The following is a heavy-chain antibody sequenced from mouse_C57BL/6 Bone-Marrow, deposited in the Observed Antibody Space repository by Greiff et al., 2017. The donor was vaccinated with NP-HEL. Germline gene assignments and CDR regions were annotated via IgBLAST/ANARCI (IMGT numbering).Heavy chain of an antibody. Sequence: EVQGVESGPELVKPGASVKISCKASGYSFTGYYMHWVKQSHGNILDWIGYIYPYNGVSSYNQKFMGKATLTVDKSSSTAYMELRSLTSEDSAVYYCARGYYGSSYGFAYWGQGTLVTVSA. CDR3: ARGYYGSSYGFAY. J-gene: IGHJ3*01. D-gene: IGHD1-1*01. CDR1: GYSFTGYY. CDR2: IYPYNGVS. V-gene: IGHV1-31*01.